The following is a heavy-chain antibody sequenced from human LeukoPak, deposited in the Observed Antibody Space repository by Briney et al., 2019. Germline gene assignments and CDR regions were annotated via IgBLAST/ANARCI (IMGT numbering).Heavy chain of an antibody. D-gene: IGHD2-21*02. J-gene: IGHJ3*02. CDR2: IFHSGST. V-gene: IGHV4-38-2*02. CDR1: GYSISSGFY. Sequence: SSETLSLTCSVSGYSISSGFYWGWIRQPPGKGLEWIGSIFHSGSTYYNPSLKSRVTISVDTSKNQFSLKLSSVTAADTAMYYCARDTALWTFDIWGQGTMVTVSS. CDR3: ARDTALWTFDI.